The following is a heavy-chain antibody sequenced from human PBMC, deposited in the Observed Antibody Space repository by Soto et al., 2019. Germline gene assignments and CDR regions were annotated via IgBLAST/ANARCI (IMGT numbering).Heavy chain of an antibody. CDR3: TRGQACGCSGGSCYFEGEYAFDI. CDR1: GFTFGDYA. D-gene: IGHD2-15*01. J-gene: IGHJ3*02. V-gene: IGHV3-49*03. CDR2: IRSKAYGGTT. Sequence: SGGSLRLSCTASGFTFGDYAMSWFRQAPGKGLEWVGFIRSKAYGGTTEYAASVKGRFTISRDDSKSIAYLQMNSLKTEDTAVYYCTRGQACGCSGGSCYFEGEYAFDIWGQGTMVTVSS.